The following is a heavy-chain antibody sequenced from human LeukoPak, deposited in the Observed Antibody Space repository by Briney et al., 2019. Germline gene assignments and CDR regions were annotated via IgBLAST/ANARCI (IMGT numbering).Heavy chain of an antibody. CDR3: ARERAGVEVRY. CDR2: IYHSGST. Sequence: SETLSLTCTVSGYSISSGYYWGWIRQPPGKGLEWIGSIYHSGSTYYNPSLKSRVTISVDTSKNQFSLKLSSVTAADTAVYYCARERAGVEVRYWGQGTLVTVSS. J-gene: IGHJ4*02. D-gene: IGHD3-10*01. V-gene: IGHV4-38-2*02. CDR1: GYSISSGYY.